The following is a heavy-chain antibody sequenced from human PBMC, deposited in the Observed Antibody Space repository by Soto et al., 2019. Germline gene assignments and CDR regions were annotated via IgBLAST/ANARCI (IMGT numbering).Heavy chain of an antibody. D-gene: IGHD3-16*01. J-gene: IGHJ6*02. CDR3: ARMGDVPYYYYCMDV. CDR1: GYTFTSYG. V-gene: IGHV1-18*01. Sequence: QVQLVQSGAEVKKPGASVKVSCKASGYTFTSYGITWVRQAPGQGLEWLGWINGYNGNTNYAQKLQGRVTMTTDTSTSTAYMELRSLRSDDTAVYYCARMGDVPYYYYCMDVWGQGTTVTVSS. CDR2: INGYNGNT.